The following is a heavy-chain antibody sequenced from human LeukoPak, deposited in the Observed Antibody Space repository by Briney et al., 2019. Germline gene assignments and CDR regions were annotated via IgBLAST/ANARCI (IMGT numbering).Heavy chain of an antibody. CDR1: GFTFSSYA. CDR2: ISGNGGST. J-gene: IGHJ4*02. D-gene: IGHD6-6*01. Sequence: GGSLRLSCAASGFTFSSYAMSWVRQAPGKGLEWVSGISGNGGSTYYADSVKGRFTISRDNSKNTLYLQMNSLRAEDTAVYYCAKATASIAARPGFHYWGQGTLVTVSS. CDR3: AKATASIAARPGFHY. V-gene: IGHV3-23*01.